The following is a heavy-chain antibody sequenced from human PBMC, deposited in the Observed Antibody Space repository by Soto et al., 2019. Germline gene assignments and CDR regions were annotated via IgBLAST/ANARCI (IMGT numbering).Heavy chain of an antibody. CDR2: IYYSGST. V-gene: IGHV4-31*03. D-gene: IGHD3-10*01. CDR1: GGSIRSGGYY. Sequence: SETLSLPCTVSGGSIRSGGYYCSWIRQHPGKGLEWIGYIYYSGSTYYNPSLKSRVTISVDTSKNQFSLKLSSVTAADTAVYYCSRAVRGTWGYYYGMDVWGQGTTVTVSS. J-gene: IGHJ6*02. CDR3: SRAVRGTWGYYYGMDV.